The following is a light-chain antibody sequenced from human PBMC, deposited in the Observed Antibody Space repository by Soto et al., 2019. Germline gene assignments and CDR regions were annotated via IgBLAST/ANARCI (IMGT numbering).Light chain of an antibody. CDR1: QSVSSSY. CDR3: QQYGSSPNT. CDR2: GAS. J-gene: IGKJ5*01. V-gene: IGKV3-20*01. Sequence: EIVLTQSPCTLSLSPGERATLSCRASQSVSSSYLAWYQQKPGQAPRLLIYGASSRATGIPDRFSGSGSGTDFTLTISRLEPEDFAVYYCQQYGSSPNTFGQGTRLEI.